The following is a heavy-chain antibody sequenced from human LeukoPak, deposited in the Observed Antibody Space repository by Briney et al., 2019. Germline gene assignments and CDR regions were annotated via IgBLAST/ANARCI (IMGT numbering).Heavy chain of an antibody. D-gene: IGHD4-17*01. CDR1: GFTFDDYA. V-gene: IGHV3-23*01. J-gene: IGHJ6*03. Sequence: GRSLRLSCAASGFTFDDYAMHWVRQAPGKGLEWVSAISGSGGSTYYADSVKGRFTISRDNSKNTLYLQMNSLRAEDTAVYYCAKAPTVTTYYYYYMDVWGKGTTVTISS. CDR2: ISGSGGST. CDR3: AKAPTVTTYYYYYMDV.